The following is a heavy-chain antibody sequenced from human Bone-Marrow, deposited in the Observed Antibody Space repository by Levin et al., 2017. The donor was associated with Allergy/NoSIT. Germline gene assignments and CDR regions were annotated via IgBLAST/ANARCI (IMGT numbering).Heavy chain of an antibody. D-gene: IGHD3-3*01. J-gene: IGHJ4*02. Sequence: HPGGSLRLSCAASGFTFSSFAMHWVRQAPGKGLEWVAIIFYDGGNKFYADSVKGRFTVSRDNSNNTLYLEMNSLRDDDSAVYYCAREDSTAAISFDSWGQGTLVTVSS. V-gene: IGHV3-30*04. CDR1: GFTFSSFA. CDR2: IFYDGGNK. CDR3: AREDSTAAISFDS.